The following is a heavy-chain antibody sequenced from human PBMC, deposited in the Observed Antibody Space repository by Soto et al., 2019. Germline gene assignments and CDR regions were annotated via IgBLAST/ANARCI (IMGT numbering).Heavy chain of an antibody. J-gene: IGHJ4*02. CDR2: ISYDGSDK. CDR3: AKGQWELDY. V-gene: IGHV3-30*18. CDR1: GFTFSSYG. Sequence: ESGGGVVQPGRSLRLSCAASGFTFSSYGMHWVRQAPGKGLEWVAVISYDGSDKYYADSVKGRFTISRDNSKNTLYLQMNSLRAEDTAVYYCAKGQWELDYWGQGTLVTVSS. D-gene: IGHD1-26*01.